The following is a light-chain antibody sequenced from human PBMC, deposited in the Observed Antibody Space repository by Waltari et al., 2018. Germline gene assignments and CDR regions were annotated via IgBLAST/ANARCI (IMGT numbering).Light chain of an antibody. J-gene: IGKJ2*01. CDR2: GAS. CDR3: QQYFTTPYT. V-gene: IGKV4-1*01. Sequence: DIVLTQSPDSLAVSLGERVTFNCKSSQSLLYSSNNRNYLAWYQQRAGQSPKLLIYGASTREMGVPGRFRGSGSGTDFTLTISSLQAGDVAIYYCQQYFTTPYTFGRGTKLEIK. CDR1: QSLLYSSNNRNY.